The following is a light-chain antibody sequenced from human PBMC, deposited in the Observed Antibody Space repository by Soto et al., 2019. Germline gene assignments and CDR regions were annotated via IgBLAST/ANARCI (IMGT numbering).Light chain of an antibody. J-gene: IGLJ2*01. CDR1: SGSVSTSYF. CDR2: NTG. V-gene: IGLV8-61*01. Sequence: QTVVTQEPSVSVSPGGTVTITCALSSGSVSTSYFPRWYQQTPGQPPRTLIYNTGTHSSGVPARFSGSILENKAALTITGAQAADEAEYLCLLFISSATWAFGGGTKLTVL. CDR3: LLFISSATWA.